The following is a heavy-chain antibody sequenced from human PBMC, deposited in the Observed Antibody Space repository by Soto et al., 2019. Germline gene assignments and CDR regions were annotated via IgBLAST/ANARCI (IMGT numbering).Heavy chain of an antibody. CDR1: GFTFSRFG. D-gene: IGHD3-22*01. CDR3: ARDMDYHDRSLSPMDV. CDR2: IGFSGRTI. J-gene: IGHJ6*02. Sequence: GGSLRLSCAAPGFTFSRFGMTWVRQAPGKGLEWVSYIGFSGRTIYYADSVKGRFTISRDNAKNSLYLQMNSLRDEDTAVYYCARDMDYHDRSLSPMDVWGQGTTVTVSS. V-gene: IGHV3-48*02.